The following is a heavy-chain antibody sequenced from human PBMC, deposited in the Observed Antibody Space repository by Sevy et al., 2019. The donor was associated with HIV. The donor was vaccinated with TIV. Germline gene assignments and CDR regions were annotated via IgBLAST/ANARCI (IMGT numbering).Heavy chain of an antibody. V-gene: IGHV1-69*13. CDR1: GGTFSSYA. CDR2: IIPIFGTA. J-gene: IGHJ6*02. Sequence: ASVKVSCKASGGTFSSYAISWVRQAPGQGLEWMGGIIPIFGTANYAQKFQGRVTITADESTSTAYMELSSLRSEDTAVYYSARSTIFGVVIKYYYGMDVWGQGTTVTVSS. CDR3: ARSTIFGVVIKYYYGMDV. D-gene: IGHD3-3*01.